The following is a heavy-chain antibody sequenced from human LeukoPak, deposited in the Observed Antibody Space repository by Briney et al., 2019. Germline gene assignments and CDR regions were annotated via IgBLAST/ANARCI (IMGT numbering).Heavy chain of an antibody. CDR2: ISAYNGNT. D-gene: IGHD1-26*01. Sequence: ASVKVSCKASGYTFTSYGISWVRQAPGQGLEWMGWISAYNGNTNYAQKLQGRVTMTTDTSTSTAYMELRSLRSDDTAVYYCARGPPWELRKGYFDYWGQGTLLTVSS. CDR1: GYTFTSYG. J-gene: IGHJ4*02. CDR3: ARGPPWELRKGYFDY. V-gene: IGHV1-18*01.